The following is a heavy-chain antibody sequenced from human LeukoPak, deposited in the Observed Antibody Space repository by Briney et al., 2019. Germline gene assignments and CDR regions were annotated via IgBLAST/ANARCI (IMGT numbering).Heavy chain of an antibody. CDR3: ASGQGNFDY. V-gene: IGHV3-20*04. Sequence: GGSLRLSCAASGFTFDDYGKSWVRQAPGKGLDWVSGINWNGGSTGYADSVKSRFTISRDNAKNSLYLQMNSLRAEDTALYYCASGQGNFDYWGQGTLVTVSS. CDR1: GFTFDDYG. J-gene: IGHJ4*02. CDR2: INWNGGST.